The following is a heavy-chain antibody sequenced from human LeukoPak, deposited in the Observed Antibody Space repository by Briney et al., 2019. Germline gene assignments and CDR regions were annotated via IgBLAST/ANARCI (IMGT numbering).Heavy chain of an antibody. V-gene: IGHV3-33*01. Sequence: GGSLRLSCAASGFTFSSYGMHWVRQAPGKGLEWVAVIWYDGSNKYYADSVKGRFTISRDNSKNTLYLQMNSLRAEDTAVYYCARNNYDFWSGYYCLFDYWGQGTLVTVSS. J-gene: IGHJ4*02. CDR1: GFTFSSYG. CDR3: ARNNYDFWSGYYCLFDY. D-gene: IGHD3-3*01. CDR2: IWYDGSNK.